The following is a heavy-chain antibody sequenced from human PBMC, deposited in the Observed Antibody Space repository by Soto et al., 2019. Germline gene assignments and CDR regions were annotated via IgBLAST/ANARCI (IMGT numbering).Heavy chain of an antibody. D-gene: IGHD6-6*01. CDR3: ARDSHSSSSGAWFDP. V-gene: IGHV1-69*13. J-gene: IGHJ5*02. CDR1: GGSFSSYA. Sequence: PVKVSCKASGGSFSSYAIIWVRQATGQGLEWMGGIIPIFGTANYAQKFQGRVTITADESTSTAYMELSSLRSEDTAVYYCARDSHSSSSGAWFDPWGQGTLVTVSS. CDR2: IIPIFGTA.